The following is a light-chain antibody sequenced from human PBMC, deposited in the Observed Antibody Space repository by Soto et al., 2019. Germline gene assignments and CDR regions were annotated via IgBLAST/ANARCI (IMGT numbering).Light chain of an antibody. J-gene: IGKJ2*01. CDR2: WAS. CDR3: QQYYSTPYT. CDR1: QSXXXSSXNXXX. Sequence: VXXXXPXXXAXXXGXRATXNCKSSQSXXXSSXNXXXLAWYQQKPGQPPKLLIYWASTRESGVPDXFSXXGSXXDFTLTISSLQAEDVAVYYCQQYYSTPYTFGQGTKVEIK. V-gene: IGKV4-1*01.